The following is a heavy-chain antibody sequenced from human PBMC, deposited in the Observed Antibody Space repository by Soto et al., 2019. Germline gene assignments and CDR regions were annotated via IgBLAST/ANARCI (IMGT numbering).Heavy chain of an antibody. D-gene: IGHD3-16*01. CDR2: IIPILGET. CDR1: GTIFSSYT. J-gene: IGHJ6*02. V-gene: IGHV1-69*08. Sequence: QVQLVQSGAEVQKPGSSVRVSCKASGTIFSSYTSSWVRQAPGQGLEWMGRIIPILGETNSAQKFQDRVTLTADKYTNTAYMELNSLRLEDTAVYYCARGLGGRMDDWGQGTTVTVSS. CDR3: ARGLGGRMDD.